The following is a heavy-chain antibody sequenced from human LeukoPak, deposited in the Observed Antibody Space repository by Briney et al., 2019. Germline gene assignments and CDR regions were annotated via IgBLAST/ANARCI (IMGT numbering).Heavy chain of an antibody. CDR3: ARDRIQLWLSWYFDL. J-gene: IGHJ2*01. D-gene: IGHD5-18*01. CDR1: GFTFSSYW. V-gene: IGHV3-7*01. Sequence: GGSLRLSCAASGFTFSSYWMSWVRPAPGKGLEWVANIKQDGSEKYNVDSVKGRFTISRDNAKNSLYLQMNSLRAEDTAVYYCARDRIQLWLSWYFDLWGRGTLVTVSS. CDR2: IKQDGSEK.